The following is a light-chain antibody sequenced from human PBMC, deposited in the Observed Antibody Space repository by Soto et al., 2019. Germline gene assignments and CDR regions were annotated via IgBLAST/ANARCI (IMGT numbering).Light chain of an antibody. CDR1: QSVSSSY. J-gene: IGKJ4*01. V-gene: IGKV3-20*01. CDR3: LQHNSYPPT. Sequence: EIVLTQSPGTLSLSPGERATLSCRASQSVSSSYLAWYQQKPGQAPRLLIYGASSRATGIPDRFSGSGSGTDFTLTISRLEPEDFAVYYCLQHNSYPPTFGGGTKVEIK. CDR2: GAS.